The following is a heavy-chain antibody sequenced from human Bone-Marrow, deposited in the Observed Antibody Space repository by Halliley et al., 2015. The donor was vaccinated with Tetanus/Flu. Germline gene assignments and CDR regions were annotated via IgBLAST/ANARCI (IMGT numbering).Heavy chain of an antibody. D-gene: IGHD3-16*01. Sequence: TLSLTCAVSGYSISSGYYWGWIRQPPGKGLEWIGNIYHSGSTYYNPSLKSRVTISVDTSKTHLSLTLNSVTAADTAVYYCARAGVLPLDWFNPWGQGTLVTVSS. V-gene: IGHV4-38-2*01. CDR3: ARAGVLPLDWFNP. J-gene: IGHJ5*02. CDR2: IYHSGST. CDR1: GYSISSGYY.